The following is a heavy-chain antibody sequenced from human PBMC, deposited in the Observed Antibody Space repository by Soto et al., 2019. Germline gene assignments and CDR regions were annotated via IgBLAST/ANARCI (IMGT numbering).Heavy chain of an antibody. D-gene: IGHD2-15*01. CDR1: GFTFSSYA. Sequence: EVQLLESGGGFLQPGGSLRLSCAAPGFTFSSYAMSWVRQAPGKGLQWVSAISGRGGSTFYADSVKGRFTISRDNSKNTLYLHMNSLRAEDTARYYCVKETVAAAYVETSPFDFWGQGTLVTVSS. J-gene: IGHJ4*02. CDR3: VKETVAAAYVETSPFDF. V-gene: IGHV3-23*01. CDR2: ISGRGGST.